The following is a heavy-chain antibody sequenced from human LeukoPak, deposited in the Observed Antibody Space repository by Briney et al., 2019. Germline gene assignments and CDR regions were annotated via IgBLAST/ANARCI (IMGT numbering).Heavy chain of an antibody. CDR3: VKESSGGWSNFDY. V-gene: IGHV3-30*02. CDR1: GFTFSVYG. CDR2: IRHDGSNK. Sequence: GGSLRLSCAASGFTFSVYGMLWVRQAPGKGLEWVAFIRHDGSNKYYVDSMKGRFTISRDNSKNTLYLQMNSLIFEDTAVYYCVKESSGGWSNFDYWGQGTLVTVSS. D-gene: IGHD6-19*01. J-gene: IGHJ4*02.